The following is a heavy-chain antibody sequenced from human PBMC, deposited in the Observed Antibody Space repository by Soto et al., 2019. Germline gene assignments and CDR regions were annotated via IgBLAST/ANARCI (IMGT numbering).Heavy chain of an antibody. D-gene: IGHD2-15*01. CDR1: GGSIGSNY. CDR2: IYYSGST. CDR3: ARQVGSGYCSGGSCYSYYMDV. V-gene: IGHV4-59*08. Sequence: QVQLQESGPGLVKPSETLSLTCTVSGGSIGSNYWSWFRQPPGKGLRWIGYIYYSGSTNYNPSLKSRVTISVDTSKNQFSLKLSSVTAADTAVYYCARQVGSGYCSGGSCYSYYMDVWGKGTTVTVSS. J-gene: IGHJ6*03.